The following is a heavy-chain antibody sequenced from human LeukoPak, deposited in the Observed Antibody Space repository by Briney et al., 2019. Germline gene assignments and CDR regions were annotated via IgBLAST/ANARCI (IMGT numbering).Heavy chain of an antibody. D-gene: IGHD4-17*01. CDR3: ARDLVTVTKGFDI. V-gene: IGHV4-59*11. CDR1: DDSFSSHY. CDR2: ISYIGST. J-gene: IGHJ3*02. Sequence: SETLSLTCAVSDDSFSSHYWTWIRQPPGKGLEWIGYISYIGSTNYNPSLKSRVTISIDTSKNQFSLKLSSETAADTAVYCCARDLVTVTKGFDIWGQGTMVSVSS.